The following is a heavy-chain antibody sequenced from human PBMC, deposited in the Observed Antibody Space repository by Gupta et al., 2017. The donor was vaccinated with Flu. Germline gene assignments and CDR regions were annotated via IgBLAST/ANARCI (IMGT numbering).Heavy chain of an antibody. D-gene: IGHD2-2*02. Sequence: RQPPGKGLEWIGEINHSGSTNYNPSLKSRVTISVDTSKNQFSLKLSSVTAADTAVYYCARGLLVLPLGVVPAAIRGWFDPWGQGTLVTVSS. CDR2: INHSGST. CDR3: ARGLLVLPLGVVPAAIRGWFDP. V-gene: IGHV4-34*01. J-gene: IGHJ5*02.